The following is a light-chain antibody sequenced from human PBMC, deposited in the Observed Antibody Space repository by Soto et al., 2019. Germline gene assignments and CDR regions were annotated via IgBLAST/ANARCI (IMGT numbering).Light chain of an antibody. CDR3: QQRGKWPEIT. V-gene: IGKV3-11*01. CDR2: DAS. CDR1: QTVRSS. Sequence: PGERATLSCRASQTVRSSLAWYQQKPGQAPRLLIYDASNRATGIPARFSGSGSGTDFTLIISSLEPEDLAVYYCQQRGKWPEITFGPGTKLDIK. J-gene: IGKJ3*01.